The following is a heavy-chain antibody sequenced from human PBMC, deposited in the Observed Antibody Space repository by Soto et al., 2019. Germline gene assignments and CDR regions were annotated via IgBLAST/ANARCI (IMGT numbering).Heavy chain of an antibody. J-gene: IGHJ4*02. D-gene: IGHD2-21*02. CDR2: TSYDGSNN. CDR1: GFTFRSYV. Sequence: QVQLVESGGGVVQPGTSLRLSCVGSGFTFRSYVIHWVRQSPGKGLEWVALTSYDGSNNFYGDSVKGRFTISRHNSRNTVELQMDILTFEDTALYSCARWVTTGGLDGWGQGTLVSVSS. V-gene: IGHV3-33*05. CDR3: ARWVTTGGLDG.